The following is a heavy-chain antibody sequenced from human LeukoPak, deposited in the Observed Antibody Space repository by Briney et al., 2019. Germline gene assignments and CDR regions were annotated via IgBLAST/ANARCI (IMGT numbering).Heavy chain of an antibody. V-gene: IGHV3-7*01. CDR1: GFTFSSNW. J-gene: IGHJ4*02. D-gene: IGHD2-2*02. CDR3: AKDASYCSSTSCYTVDY. CDR2: IKQDGSEK. Sequence: GGSLRLSCAASGFTFSSNWMYWVRQAPGKGLEWVANIKQDGSEKYYVDSVKGRFTISRDNAKNSVYLQMNSLRAEDTAVYYCAKDASYCSSTSCYTVDYWGQGTLVTVSS.